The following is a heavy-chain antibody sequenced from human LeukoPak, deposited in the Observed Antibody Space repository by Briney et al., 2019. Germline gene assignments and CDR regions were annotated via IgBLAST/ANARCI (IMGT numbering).Heavy chain of an antibody. CDR3: ARDRVGQQLVGRNYYYYYMDV. CDR1: GGSISSYY. V-gene: IGHV4-59*01. CDR2: IYYSGST. D-gene: IGHD6-13*01. Sequence: SETLSLTCTVSGGSISSYYWSWIRQPPGKGLEWIGYIYYSGSTNYNPSLKSRVTISVDTSKNQFSLKLSSVTAADTTVYYCARDRVGQQLVGRNYYYYYMDVWGKGTTVTISS. J-gene: IGHJ6*03.